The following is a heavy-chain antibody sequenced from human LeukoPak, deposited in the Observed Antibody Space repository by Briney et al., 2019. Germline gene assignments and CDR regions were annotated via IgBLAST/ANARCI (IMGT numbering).Heavy chain of an antibody. CDR2: IWYDGSNK. CDR3: ARGDSGSYAFDI. CDR1: GFTFSSYG. Sequence: GGSLRLSCAASGFTFSSYGMHWVRQAPGKGLEGVAVIWYDGSNKYYADSVKGRFTISRDNSKNTLYLQMNSLRAEDTAVYYCARGDSGSYAFDIWGQGTMVTVSS. D-gene: IGHD1-26*01. J-gene: IGHJ3*02. V-gene: IGHV3-33*01.